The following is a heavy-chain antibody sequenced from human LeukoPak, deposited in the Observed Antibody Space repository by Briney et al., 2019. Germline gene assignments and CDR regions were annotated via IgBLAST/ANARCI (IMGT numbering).Heavy chain of an antibody. J-gene: IGHJ4*02. D-gene: IGHD2-21*02. CDR3: AREVVTAIDY. CDR1: GFTFSLYE. Sequence: PGGSLRLSCAASGFTFSLYEMNWVRQAPGKGPECISYISSGGPTIYYADSVKGRFTISRDNTKNSLYLQMNSLRAEDTAVYYCAREVVTAIDYWGQGTLVTVSS. CDR2: ISSGGPTI. V-gene: IGHV3-48*03.